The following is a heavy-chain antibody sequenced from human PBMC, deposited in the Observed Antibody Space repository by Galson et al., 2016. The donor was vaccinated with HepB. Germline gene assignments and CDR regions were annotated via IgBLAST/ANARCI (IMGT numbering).Heavy chain of an antibody. Sequence: SLRLSCAASGFTFRSYGMHWVRQAPGKGLEWVALIWFDGSYEHYTDSVKGRFTISRDNSKNTLYLQMNSLRADDTAVYYCARDLRTSGSFLDHWGQGTLVTVSS. CDR3: ARDLRTSGSFLDH. J-gene: IGHJ4*02. V-gene: IGHV3-33*01. CDR1: GFTFRSYG. D-gene: IGHD1-26*01. CDR2: IWFDGSYE.